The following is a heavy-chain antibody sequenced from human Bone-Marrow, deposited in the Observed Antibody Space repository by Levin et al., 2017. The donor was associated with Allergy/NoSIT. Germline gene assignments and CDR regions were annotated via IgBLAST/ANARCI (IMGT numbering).Heavy chain of an antibody. Sequence: SQTLSLTCAVSGYSISSGYYWGWIRQSPGKGLEWIGSIYHSGRTYYNPSLKSRVTISVDTSKNQFSLKLSSVTAADTAVYYCARDYCSSTSCVQIDTFDIWGQGTMVTVSS. CDR1: GYSISSGYY. D-gene: IGHD2-2*01. V-gene: IGHV4-38-2*02. CDR2: IYHSGRT. CDR3: ARDYCSSTSCVQIDTFDI. J-gene: IGHJ3*02.